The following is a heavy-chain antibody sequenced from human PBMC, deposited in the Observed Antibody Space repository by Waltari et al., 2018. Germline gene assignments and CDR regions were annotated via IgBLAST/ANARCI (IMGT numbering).Heavy chain of an antibody. CDR1: GFTVSSNY. V-gene: IGHV3-53*01. Sequence: EVQLVESGGGLIQPGGSLRLSCAASGFTVSSNYMSWVRQAPGKGREWVAVIYSGCSTYYADSVKGRFTMYRDNSKNTLYLQMNSLRAEDTAVYYCARDLSPMDVWGQGTTVTVSS. J-gene: IGHJ6*02. CDR3: ARDLSPMDV. CDR2: IYSGCST.